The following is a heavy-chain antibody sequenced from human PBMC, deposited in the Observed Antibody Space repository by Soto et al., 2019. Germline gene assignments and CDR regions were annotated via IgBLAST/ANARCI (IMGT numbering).Heavy chain of an antibody. CDR3: ARAAAYSSGWKSDY. CDR2: SRNKAHSYTT. J-gene: IGHJ4*02. D-gene: IGHD6-19*01. CDR1: GFTFSDHF. V-gene: IGHV3-72*01. Sequence: PGGSLRLSCAASGFTFSDHFIDWVRQAPGKGPEWVGRSRNKAHSYTTEYAASVKGRFTISRDESVNSLYLQMNSLTTEDTAVYYCARAAAYSSGWKSDYWGRGTLVTVSS.